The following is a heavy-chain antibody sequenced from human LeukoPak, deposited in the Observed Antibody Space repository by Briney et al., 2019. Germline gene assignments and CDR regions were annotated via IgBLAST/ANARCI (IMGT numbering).Heavy chain of an antibody. CDR1: GYTFTSYG. J-gene: IGHJ6*02. Sequence: ASVKVSCKASGYTFTSYGISWVRQAPGQGLEWMGWISAYNGNTNYAQKLQGRVTMTTDTSTSTAYMELRSLRSDDTAVYYCARSPMIVLDLYGMDVWGQGTTVTVSS. V-gene: IGHV1-18*01. CDR3: ARSPMIVLDLYGMDV. CDR2: ISAYNGNT. D-gene: IGHD3-22*01.